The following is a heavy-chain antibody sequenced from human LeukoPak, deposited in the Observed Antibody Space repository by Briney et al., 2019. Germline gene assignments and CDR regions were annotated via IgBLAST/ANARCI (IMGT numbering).Heavy chain of an antibody. V-gene: IGHV1-69*13. J-gene: IGHJ6*04. Sequence: ASVKVSCKASGGTSSSYAISWVRQAPGQGLEWMGGIIPIFGTANYAQKFQGRVTTTADESTSTAYMEVRSLRSDYTAVYYCAIGKAVADYYYYYGMDVWGKGTTVTVSS. CDR2: IIPIFGTA. D-gene: IGHD6-19*01. CDR1: GGTSSSYA. CDR3: AIGKAVADYYYYYGMDV.